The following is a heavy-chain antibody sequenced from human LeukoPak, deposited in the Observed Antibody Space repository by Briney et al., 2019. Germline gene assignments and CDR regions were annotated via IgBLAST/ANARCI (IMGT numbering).Heavy chain of an antibody. Sequence: SETLSLTCTVSGGSISNYYWTWIRQPAGKGLEWIGRIYSSGSTNYNPSLKSRVTMSVDTSKNQFSLKLSSVTAADTAVYYCAGYSNYVPFDYWSQGTLATVSS. CDR3: AGYSNYVPFDY. V-gene: IGHV4-4*07. CDR1: GGSISNYY. J-gene: IGHJ4*02. CDR2: IYSSGST. D-gene: IGHD4-11*01.